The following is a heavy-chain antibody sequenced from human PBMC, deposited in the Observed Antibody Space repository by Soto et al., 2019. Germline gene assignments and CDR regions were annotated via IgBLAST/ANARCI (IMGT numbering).Heavy chain of an antibody. D-gene: IGHD1-26*01. Sequence: QVQLVQSGAEVKKPGASVKVSCKASGYTFTDYGLTWVRQAPGQGLEWMGWISGYNGNTNYAQKLQGRVTMTTDTPTSTAYRGVRSLRPNDTAVYYCARGGRGGSYPYWGQETLVTVSS. CDR1: GYTFTDYG. CDR2: ISGYNGNT. V-gene: IGHV1-18*01. J-gene: IGHJ4*02. CDR3: ARGGRGGSYPY.